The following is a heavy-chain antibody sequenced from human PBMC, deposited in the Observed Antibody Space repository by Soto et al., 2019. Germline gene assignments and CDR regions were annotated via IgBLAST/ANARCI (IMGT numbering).Heavy chain of an antibody. Sequence: EVQLLESGGGLVQPGGSLRLSCAASGFTFSSYAMSWVRQAPGKGLEWVSAISGSGGSTYYADSVKGRFTISRDNSKNTLYLQMNSLRAEDTAVYYCAKPRLRVDSSSRRGMDVWGQGTTVTVSS. V-gene: IGHV3-23*01. CDR1: GFTFSSYA. D-gene: IGHD6-13*01. CDR2: ISGSGGST. CDR3: AKPRLRVDSSSRRGMDV. J-gene: IGHJ6*02.